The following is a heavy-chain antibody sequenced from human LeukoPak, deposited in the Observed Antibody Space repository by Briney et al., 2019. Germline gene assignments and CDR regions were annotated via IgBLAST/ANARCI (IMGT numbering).Heavy chain of an antibody. D-gene: IGHD3-10*01. CDR1: GGSISSYY. Sequence: SETLSLTCTVSGGSISSYYWSWIRQPAGKGLEWIGRIYTSGSTKYNPSLESRITMSVDTSKNQFSLKLSSVTAADTAVYYCAGDQLRFGELYSWFDPWGQGTLVTVSS. CDR3: AGDQLRFGELYSWFDP. J-gene: IGHJ5*02. V-gene: IGHV4-4*07. CDR2: IYTSGST.